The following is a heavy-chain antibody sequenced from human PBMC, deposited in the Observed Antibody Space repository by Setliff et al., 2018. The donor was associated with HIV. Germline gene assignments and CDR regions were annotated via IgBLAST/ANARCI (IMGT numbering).Heavy chain of an antibody. D-gene: IGHD1-26*01. CDR3: ARGTRVGANDAFDI. CDR2: INPSGGSS. J-gene: IGHJ3*02. CDR1: GYTFTSYY. V-gene: IGHV1-46*01. Sequence: GASVKVSCKAPGYTFTSYYMNWVRQAPGQGLEWMGIINPSGGSSTYAQKFQGRVAMTRDTSTSTVYMELSRLRSDDTAVYYCARGTRVGANDAFDIWGQGTMVTVSS.